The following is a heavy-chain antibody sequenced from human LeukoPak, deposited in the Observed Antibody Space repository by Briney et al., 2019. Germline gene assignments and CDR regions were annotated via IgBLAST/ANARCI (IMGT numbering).Heavy chain of an antibody. CDR2: ISGIGAAT. D-gene: IGHD4-17*01. Sequence: GRSLRLSCAASGFTFGSYAMTWVRHAPGKGLEWVSVISGIGAATYYADSVKVRFTISRDNSKNTLYLQMNSLRAEDTAIYYWAKRAVTTFSAVFHYWGQGTLVTVSS. CDR3: AKRAVTTFSAVFHY. CDR1: GFTFGSYA. V-gene: IGHV3-23*01. J-gene: IGHJ4*02.